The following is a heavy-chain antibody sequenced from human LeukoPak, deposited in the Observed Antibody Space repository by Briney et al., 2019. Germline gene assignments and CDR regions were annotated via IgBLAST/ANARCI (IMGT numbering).Heavy chain of an antibody. Sequence: ASVKVSCKASGYSFTSYAIGWVRQAPGQGLEWMGWLSVYNGQTSYAQKFQGVFTMTTDTSTGTAYMELRSLRSDDTAVYYCARGSTYCSSISCPMINCDYWGRGTLVTVSS. J-gene: IGHJ4*02. CDR2: LSVYNGQT. D-gene: IGHD2-2*01. V-gene: IGHV1-18*01. CDR3: ARGSTYCSSISCPMINCDY. CDR1: GYSFTSYA.